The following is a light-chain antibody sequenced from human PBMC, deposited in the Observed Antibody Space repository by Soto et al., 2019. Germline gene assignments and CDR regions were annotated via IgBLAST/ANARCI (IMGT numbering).Light chain of an antibody. V-gene: IGKV1-8*01. CDR3: QQYYSYPRT. CDR2: AAS. CDR1: QGISSY. Sequence: IQMTQSPSSLSASVGDRVTITSRASQGISSYLAWYQQKPGKAPKLLIYAASALQSGVPSRFSGSGSGTDFTLTISCLQSEDFATYYCQQYYSYPRTFGQGTKVDIK. J-gene: IGKJ1*01.